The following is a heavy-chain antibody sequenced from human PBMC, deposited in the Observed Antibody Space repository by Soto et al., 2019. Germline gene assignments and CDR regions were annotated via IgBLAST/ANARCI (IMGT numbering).Heavy chain of an antibody. J-gene: IGHJ4*02. CDR3: ARVDGTY. CDR1: GYTFSSYA. D-gene: IGHD1-26*01. CDR2: INAGNGNT. Sequence: QVQLVQSGAEEKKPGASVKVSCKASGYTFSSYAIHWVRQAPGQGLEWMGWINAGNGNTKYSQKFQGRVTITRDTSASTAYMELNSLRSEDTAVYDCARVDGTYWGQGTLVTVSS. V-gene: IGHV1-3*05.